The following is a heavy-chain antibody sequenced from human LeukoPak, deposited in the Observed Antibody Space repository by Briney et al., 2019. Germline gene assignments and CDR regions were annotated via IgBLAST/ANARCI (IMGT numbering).Heavy chain of an antibody. Sequence: SETLSLTCTVSGGSISGSSYYWGWIRQPPGKGLEWIGEIYHSGSTNYNPSLKSRVTISVDKSKNQFSLKLSSVTAADTAVYYCARVRCSGGSCVNDYWGQGTLVTVSS. J-gene: IGHJ4*02. V-gene: IGHV4-39*07. CDR2: IYHSGST. CDR3: ARVRCSGGSCVNDY. D-gene: IGHD2-15*01. CDR1: GGSISGSSYY.